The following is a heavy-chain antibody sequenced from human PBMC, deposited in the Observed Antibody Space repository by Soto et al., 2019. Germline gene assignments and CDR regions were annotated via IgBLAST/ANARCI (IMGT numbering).Heavy chain of an antibody. J-gene: IGHJ4*02. CDR1: GYTFTSYY. Sequence: ASVKVSCKASGYTFTSYYMHWVRQAPGQGLEWMGIINPSGGSTSYAQKFQGRVTMTRDTSTSTVYMELSSLRSEDTAVYYCARGAPRNYYGSGSYLYWGQRTLVIVSS. CDR3: ARGAPRNYYGSGSYLY. D-gene: IGHD3-10*01. V-gene: IGHV1-46*03. CDR2: INPSGGST.